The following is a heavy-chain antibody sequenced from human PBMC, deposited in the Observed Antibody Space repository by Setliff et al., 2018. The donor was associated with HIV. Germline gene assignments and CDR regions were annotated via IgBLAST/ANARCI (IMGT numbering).Heavy chain of an antibody. CDR1: ELTFSNYA. CDR3: AKDGDYANWDYDAFDI. CDR2: LSGSGGST. D-gene: IGHD1-7*01. V-gene: IGHV3-23*01. Sequence: GGSLRLSCAASELTFSNYAMTWVRQAPGKGLEWVSSLSGSGGSTYYADSVKGRFTISRDNSKNTLYLRMNSLRAEDTAVYYCAKDGDYANWDYDAFDIWGQGTLVTVSS. J-gene: IGHJ3*02.